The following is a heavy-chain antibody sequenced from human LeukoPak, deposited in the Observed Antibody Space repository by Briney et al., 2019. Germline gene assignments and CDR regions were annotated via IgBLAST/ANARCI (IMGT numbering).Heavy chain of an antibody. CDR2: IYFSGNT. V-gene: IGHV4-59*02. J-gene: IGHJ3*02. Sequence: SETLSLTCTVSRGSVTSYYWSWIRQPPGKGLEWIGDIYFSGNTKYNPSPQSRVTISLDMSQNQFSLRLRSVTAADTAVYYCARDPSHHSGTFDIWGQGTMVTVSS. CDR3: ARDPSHHSGTFDI. D-gene: IGHD2-15*01. CDR1: RGSVTSYY.